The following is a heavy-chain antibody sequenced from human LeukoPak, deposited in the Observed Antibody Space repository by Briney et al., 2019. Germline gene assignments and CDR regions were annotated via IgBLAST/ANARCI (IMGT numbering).Heavy chain of an antibody. CDR3: ARDHDGDSEYFDY. CDR2: IKQDGSDK. J-gene: IGHJ4*02. D-gene: IGHD4-17*01. V-gene: IGHV3-7*01. Sequence: GGSLRLSCAASGFTFRTFWMSWVRQAPGRGLEWVANIKQDGSDKYYVDSVEGRFTISRDNAKNSLYLEMNSLRVEDTAVYYCARDHDGDSEYFDYWGQGTLVTVSS. CDR1: GFTFRTFW.